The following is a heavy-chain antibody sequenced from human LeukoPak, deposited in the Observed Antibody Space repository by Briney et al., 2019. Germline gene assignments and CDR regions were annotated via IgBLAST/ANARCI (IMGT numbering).Heavy chain of an antibody. CDR2: IYYSGST. CDR3: AREGMIATGREPAEI. V-gene: IGHV4-59*01. Sequence: PSETLSLTCSVSGGSISSSYWSWIRQPPGKGLEWIGQIYYSGSTNYNPSLKSRVTISVDTSKNQFSLKLSSVTAADTAVYYCAREGMIATGREPAEIWGQGTTVTVSS. D-gene: IGHD3-22*01. CDR1: GGSISSSY. J-gene: IGHJ3*02.